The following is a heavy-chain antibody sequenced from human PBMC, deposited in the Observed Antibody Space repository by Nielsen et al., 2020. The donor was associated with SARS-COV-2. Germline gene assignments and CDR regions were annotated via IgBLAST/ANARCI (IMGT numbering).Heavy chain of an antibody. Sequence: ASVKVSCKASGYTFTGSYVHWVRQAPGQGLEWMGRINPNSGATIYAQKFQGRVTMTRDTSISTAYSEVTRLRSDDTAVYYCARGGSIPARPLDYWGLGTLVTVSS. D-gene: IGHD6-6*01. J-gene: IGHJ4*02. V-gene: IGHV1-2*06. CDR2: INPNSGAT. CDR3: ARGGSIPARPLDY. CDR1: GYTFTGSY.